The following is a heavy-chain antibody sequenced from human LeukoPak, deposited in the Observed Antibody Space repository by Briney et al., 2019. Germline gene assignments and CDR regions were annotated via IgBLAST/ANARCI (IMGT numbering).Heavy chain of an antibody. CDR2: INPSGGST. CDR3: AREDSSGYYPQPRLDY. CDR1: GYTFTSYY. J-gene: IGHJ4*02. D-gene: IGHD3-22*01. Sequence: ASVKVSCNASGYTFTSYYMHWVRQAPGQGLEWMGIINPSGGSTSYAQKFQGRVTMTRDTSTSTVYMELSSLRSEDTAVYYCAREDSSGYYPQPRLDYWGQGTLVTVSS. V-gene: IGHV1-46*01.